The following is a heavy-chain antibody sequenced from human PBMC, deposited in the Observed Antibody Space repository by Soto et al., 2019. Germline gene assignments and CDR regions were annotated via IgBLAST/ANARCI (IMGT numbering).Heavy chain of an antibody. Sequence: QVQLVQSGAEVEKPGASVKVSCKTSGYTFTSYYMHWVRQAPGQGLEWMGMLSPNGISTTYAQKFQDRVTLTRDTATSTLYMELSSLTSEDTAVYYCGRGQYYSDTTGYYYIPYWGQGTLVTVSS. D-gene: IGHD3-22*01. CDR1: GYTFTSYY. CDR3: GRGQYYSDTTGYYYIPY. V-gene: IGHV1-46*03. CDR2: LSPNGIST. J-gene: IGHJ4*02.